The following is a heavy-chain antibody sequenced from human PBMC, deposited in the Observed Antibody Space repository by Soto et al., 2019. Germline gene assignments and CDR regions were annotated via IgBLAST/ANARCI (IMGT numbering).Heavy chain of an antibody. CDR2: INPKSGGT. CDR1: GYTFSDYY. V-gene: IGHV1-2*02. J-gene: IGHJ5*02. Sequence: QVQLAQSGAEVKKPGASVKVSCSTSGYTFSDYYINWVRQAPGQGLEWMGWINPKSGGTKYAQQFQGRVTMTRDTSITTASMELTRLRSDDTAVYYCARLYDNSDYYYDPWGQGTLITVSS. CDR3: ARLYDNSDYYYDP. D-gene: IGHD3-22*01.